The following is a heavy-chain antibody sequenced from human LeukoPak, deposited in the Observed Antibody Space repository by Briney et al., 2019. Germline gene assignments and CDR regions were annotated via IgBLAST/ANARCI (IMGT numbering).Heavy chain of an antibody. CDR2: IKQDGSEK. CDR1: GFTFSSYW. CDR3: ARDWGIAAAACFDY. D-gene: IGHD6-13*01. J-gene: IGHJ4*02. V-gene: IGHV3-7*01. Sequence: GGSLRLSCAASGFTFSSYWMSWVRQAPGKGLEWVANIKQDGSEKYYVDSVKGRFTISRDNAKNSLYLQMNSLRAEDTAVYYCARDWGIAAAACFDYWGQGTLVTVSS.